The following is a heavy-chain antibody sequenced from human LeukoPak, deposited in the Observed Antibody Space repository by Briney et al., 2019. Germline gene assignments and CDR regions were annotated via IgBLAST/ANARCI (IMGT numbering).Heavy chain of an antibody. CDR3: VRGGIRVSGIDAFDI. CDR2: ISSSSSYI. Sequence: GGSLRLSCAASGFTFSSYSMNWVRQAPGKGLEWVSSISSSSSYIYYADSVKGRFTISRDNAENSLYLQMNGLTDGDTAVYYCVRGGIRVSGIDAFDIWGQGTRVTVSS. D-gene: IGHD5/OR15-5a*01. V-gene: IGHV3-21*01. CDR1: GFTFSSYS. J-gene: IGHJ3*02.